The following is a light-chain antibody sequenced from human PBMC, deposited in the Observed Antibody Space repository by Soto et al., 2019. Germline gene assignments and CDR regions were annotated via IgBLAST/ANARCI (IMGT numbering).Light chain of an antibody. V-gene: IGKV1-5*03. CDR2: KAS. Sequence: DIQVTERPSILSASLEDRVTITCRASQSISSWLAWYQQKPGKAPKLLIYKASSLESGVPSRFSGSGSGTDFTLTISSLQPEDFATYYCQQSFSTPRTLGQGTKVDI. CDR1: QSISSW. CDR3: QQSFSTPRT. J-gene: IGKJ1*01.